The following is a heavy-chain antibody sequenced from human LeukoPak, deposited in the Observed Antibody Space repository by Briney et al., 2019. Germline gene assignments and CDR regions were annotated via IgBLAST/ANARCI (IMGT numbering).Heavy chain of an antibody. CDR2: ISSSSSYI. V-gene: IGHV3-21*01. CDR1: GFTFSSYS. D-gene: IGHD1-26*01. J-gene: IGHJ4*02. Sequence: KSGGSLRLSCAASGFTFSSYSMNWVRQAPGKGLEWVSSISSSSSYIYYADSVKGRFTISRDNAKNSLYLQMNSLRAEDTAVYYCAIVGASPTDYWGQGTLVTVSS. CDR3: AIVGASPTDY.